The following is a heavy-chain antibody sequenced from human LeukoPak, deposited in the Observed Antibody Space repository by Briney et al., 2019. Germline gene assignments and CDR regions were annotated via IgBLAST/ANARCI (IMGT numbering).Heavy chain of an antibody. V-gene: IGHV4-39*07. Sequence: SETLSLTCTVSGGSISSSSYYWGWIRQPPGKGLEWIGSIYYSGSTYYNPSLKSRVTISVDTSKNQFSLKLSSVTAADTAVYYCARDFHDYWGQGTLVTVSS. CDR2: IYYSGST. CDR1: GGSISSSSYY. J-gene: IGHJ4*02. CDR3: ARDFHDY.